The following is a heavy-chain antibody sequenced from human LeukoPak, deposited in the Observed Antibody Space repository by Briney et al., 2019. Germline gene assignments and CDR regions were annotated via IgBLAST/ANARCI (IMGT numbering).Heavy chain of an antibody. D-gene: IGHD3-3*01. V-gene: IGHV1-2*02. J-gene: IGHJ6*03. Sequence: ASVKVSCKASGYTFTGYYMHWVRQAPGQGLEWMGWINPNSGGTNYAQKFQGRVTMTRDTSISTAYMELSRLRSDDTAVYYCARDGTIFGYWNYYMDVWGKGTTVTVSS. CDR1: GYTFTGYY. CDR3: ARDGTIFGYWNYYMDV. CDR2: INPNSGGT.